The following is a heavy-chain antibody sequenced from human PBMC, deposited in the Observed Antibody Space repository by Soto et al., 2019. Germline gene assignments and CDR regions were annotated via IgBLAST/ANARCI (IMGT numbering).Heavy chain of an antibody. CDR1: GYTFTGYY. J-gene: IGHJ5*02. D-gene: IGHD3-9*01. CDR2: INPNSGGT. Sequence: ASVKVSCKASGYTFTGYYMHWVRQAPGQGLEWMGWINPNSGGTNYAQKFQGWVTMTRDTSISTAYMELSRLRSDDTAVYYCARGPLLRYFDWLRPSNWFDPWGQGXLVTVYS. V-gene: IGHV1-2*04. CDR3: ARGPLLRYFDWLRPSNWFDP.